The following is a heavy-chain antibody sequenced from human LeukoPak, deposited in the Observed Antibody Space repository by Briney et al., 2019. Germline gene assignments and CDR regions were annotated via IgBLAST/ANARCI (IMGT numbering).Heavy chain of an antibody. CDR2: IYYSGST. V-gene: IGHV4-59*08. J-gene: IGHJ5*02. CDR1: GGSISSYY. D-gene: IGHD3-10*01. CDR3: ARHYYGSGSYSTNWFDP. Sequence: SETLSLTRTVSGGSISSYYWSWIRQPPGKGLEWIGYIYYSGSTNYNPSLKSRVTISVDTSKNQFSLKLSSVTAADTAVYYCARHYYGSGSYSTNWFDPWGQGTLVTVSS.